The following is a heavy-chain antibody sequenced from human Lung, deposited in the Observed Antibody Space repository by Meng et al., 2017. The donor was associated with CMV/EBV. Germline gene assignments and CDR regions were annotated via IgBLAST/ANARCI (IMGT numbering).Heavy chain of an antibody. CDR2: IYYSGST. V-gene: IGHV4-59*01. D-gene: IGHD5-18*01. Sequence: SXTXSLXCTVSGGSISSYYWSWIRQPPGKGLEWIGYIYYSGSTNYSPSLKSRVTISVDTSKNQFSLKLSSVTAADTAVYYCARGARRLNSPYHYYYGMDVWXQGTTVTVSS. J-gene: IGHJ6*01. CDR3: ARGARRLNSPYHYYYGMDV. CDR1: GGSISSYY.